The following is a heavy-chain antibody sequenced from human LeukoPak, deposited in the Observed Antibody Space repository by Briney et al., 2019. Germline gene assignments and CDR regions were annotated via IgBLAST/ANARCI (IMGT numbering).Heavy chain of an antibody. CDR3: ARRKGGSSECDY. V-gene: IGHV4-39*01. CDR1: GGSISSGNYY. J-gene: IGHJ4*02. D-gene: IGHD1-14*01. CDR2: IHYSGSA. Sequence: SETLSLTCTVSGGSISSGNYYWGWIRQPPGKGLQWIGNIHYSGSAYYNPSLKTRATISVEASLNHFSLKLSSVSVADTAVYYCARRKGGSSECDYWGQGTLVTVSS.